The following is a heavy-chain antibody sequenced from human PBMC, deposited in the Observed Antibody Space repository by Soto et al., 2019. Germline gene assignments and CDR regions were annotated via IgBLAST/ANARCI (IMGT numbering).Heavy chain of an antibody. D-gene: IGHD2-2*01. CDR1: GGSISSDNYF. CDR2: IDYIGRA. Sequence: QVQLQESGPGLVTPSQTLSLTCTVSGGSISSDNYFWSWIRQHPGKGLEWIGYIDYIGRASYNPSLKERVTTSVATPKNQCTLRLSSVTVPYTATYYCAREFKPAAASDALDTGSQGIVVTVSS. J-gene: IGHJ3*02. V-gene: IGHV4-31*03. CDR3: AREFKPAAASDALDT.